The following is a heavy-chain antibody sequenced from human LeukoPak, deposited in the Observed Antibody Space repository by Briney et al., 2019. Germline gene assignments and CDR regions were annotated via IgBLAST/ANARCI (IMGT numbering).Heavy chain of an antibody. V-gene: IGHV3-23*01. J-gene: IGHJ4*02. CDR2: ISENGFLT. CDR1: GFTFRNYA. D-gene: IGHD3-3*01. Sequence: PGGSLRLSCAGSGFTFRNYAMSWVRQAPGKGLEWVSAISENGFLTIYADSVRGRFTISRDNAKNSLYLQMNSLRAEDTAVYYCARVSHTPYAYYDFWSGYEQSFDYWGQGTLVTVSS. CDR3: ARVSHTPYAYYDFWSGYEQSFDY.